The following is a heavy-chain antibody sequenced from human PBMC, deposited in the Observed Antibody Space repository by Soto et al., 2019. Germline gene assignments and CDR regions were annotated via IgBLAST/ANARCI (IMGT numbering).Heavy chain of an antibody. V-gene: IGHV1-3*04. CDR1: GYTFTSYA. CDR3: AREGVAPYYYYGMDV. Sequence: ASVKVSCKASGYTFTSYAMHWVRQAPGQRLEWMGWISTDNGNTKYSQKFQGRVTITRDTSTSTAYMELRSLRSDDTAVYYCAREGVAPYYYYGMDVWGQGTTVTVSS. J-gene: IGHJ6*02. CDR2: ISTDNGNT. D-gene: IGHD5-12*01.